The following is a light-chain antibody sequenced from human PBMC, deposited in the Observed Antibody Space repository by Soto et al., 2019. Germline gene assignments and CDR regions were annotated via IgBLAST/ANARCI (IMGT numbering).Light chain of an antibody. CDR1: SSDVGAYNY. CDR3: SSYTTSANYV. CDR2: DVS. V-gene: IGLV2-14*01. Sequence: QSVLTQPASVSGAPGRAITISCAGTSSDVGAYNYVSWYQQHPGKAPKLMIYDVSNRPSGVSNRFSGSKSGNTASLTISGLQAEDEADYYCSSYTTSANYVFGTGTK. J-gene: IGLJ1*01.